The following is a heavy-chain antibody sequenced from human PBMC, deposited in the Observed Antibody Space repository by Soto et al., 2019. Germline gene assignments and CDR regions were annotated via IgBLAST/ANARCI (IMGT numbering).Heavy chain of an antibody. Sequence: LGQGLEWMGWISAYNGNTNYAQKLQGRVTMTTDTSTSTAYMELRSLRSDDTAVYYCARVEYYDSSGYPIFDYWGQGTLVTVSS. CDR2: ISAYNGNT. D-gene: IGHD3-22*01. V-gene: IGHV1-18*01. CDR3: ARVEYYDSSGYPIFDY. J-gene: IGHJ4*02.